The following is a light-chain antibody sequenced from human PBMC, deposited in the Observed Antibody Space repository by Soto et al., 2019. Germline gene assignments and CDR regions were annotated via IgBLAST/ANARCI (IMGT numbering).Light chain of an antibody. CDR2: GGS. V-gene: IGKV3-20*01. Sequence: DIVLTQSPGTLSLSPGERATLSCRASQYVSSDFLTWYQHKPGQAPRLLIYGGSTRATGVPGRFSGSGSGTVFTLTISRLEPEDFAVYYCQQCGSSPPWAFGQGTKVEI. CDR1: QYVSSDF. J-gene: IGKJ1*01. CDR3: QQCGSSPPWA.